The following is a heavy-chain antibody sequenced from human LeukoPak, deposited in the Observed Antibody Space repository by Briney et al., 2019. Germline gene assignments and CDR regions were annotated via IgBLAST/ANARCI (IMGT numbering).Heavy chain of an antibody. CDR1: GFTVSSNY. V-gene: IGHV3-53*01. D-gene: IGHD5-18*01. CDR2: IYSGGST. CDR3: ARDNGSGYTYGYEHYYYYLDV. J-gene: IGHJ6*03. Sequence: GGSLRLSCAASGFTVSSNYMSWVRQAPGKGLEWVSVIYSGGSTYYADSVKGRFTISRDNSKNTLYLQMNSLRAEDTAVYYCARDNGSGYTYGYEHYYYYLDVWGKGTTVTVSS.